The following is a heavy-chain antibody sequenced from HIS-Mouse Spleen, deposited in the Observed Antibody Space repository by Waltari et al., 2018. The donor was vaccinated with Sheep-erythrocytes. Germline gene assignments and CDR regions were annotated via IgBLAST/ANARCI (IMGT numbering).Heavy chain of an antibody. CDR1: GGSFRGYY. Sequence: QVQLQQWGAGLLKPSETLSLTCAVHGGSFRGYYWSWIRQPPGKGLEWIGEINHSGSTNYNPSLKSRVTISVDTSKNQFSLKLSSVTAADTAVYYCALSVDLAGAFDIWGQGTMVTVSS. D-gene: IGHD6-19*01. CDR3: ALSVDLAGAFDI. CDR2: INHSGST. J-gene: IGHJ3*02. V-gene: IGHV4-34*01.